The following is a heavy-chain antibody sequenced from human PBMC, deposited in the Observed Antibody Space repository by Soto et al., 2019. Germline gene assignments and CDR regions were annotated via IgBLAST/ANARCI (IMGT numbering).Heavy chain of an antibody. J-gene: IGHJ6*02. CDR1: GGTFSSYA. Sequence: QVQLVQSGAEVKKPGSSVKVSCKASGGTFSSYAISWVRQAPGQGLEWMGGIIPISETTNYAQKFQGRVTSTADEYKSTAYMELSSLRSEDTAVYYWARSQGSSTSLEIYYYYYYGMDVWGQGTTVTVSS. D-gene: IGHD2-2*01. CDR3: ARSQGSSTSLEIYYYYYYGMDV. V-gene: IGHV1-69*01. CDR2: IIPISETT.